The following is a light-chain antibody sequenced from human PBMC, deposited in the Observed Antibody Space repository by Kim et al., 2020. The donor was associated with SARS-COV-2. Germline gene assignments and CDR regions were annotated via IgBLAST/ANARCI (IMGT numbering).Light chain of an antibody. J-gene: IGLJ2*01. Sequence: GKAFAISCTGPSIDVGGHDYVSWYQQHPGKAPSLIFYDVTSRPSGISNRFSGSKSGNTASLTISGLQAKDEAHYYCSSYTSTRTVVFGGGTQLTVL. CDR2: DVT. CDR3: SSYTSTRTVV. V-gene: IGLV2-14*03. CDR1: SIDVGGHDY.